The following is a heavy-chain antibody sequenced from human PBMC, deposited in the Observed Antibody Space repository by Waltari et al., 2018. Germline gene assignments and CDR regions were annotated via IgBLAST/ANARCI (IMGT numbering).Heavy chain of an antibody. V-gene: IGHV1-69-2*01. J-gene: IGHJ4*02. Sequence: EVQLVQSGAEVKKPGATVKISCKASGYTFTDYYMHWVQQAPGKGLEWVGRIDPEDGETKYAEKFQGRVTITADTSIDTAYMELSSLRSEDTAIFYCARTTTIKSLDYWGQGTLVTVSS. CDR1: GYTFTDYY. CDR2: IDPEDGET. D-gene: IGHD1-7*01. CDR3: ARTTTIKSLDY.